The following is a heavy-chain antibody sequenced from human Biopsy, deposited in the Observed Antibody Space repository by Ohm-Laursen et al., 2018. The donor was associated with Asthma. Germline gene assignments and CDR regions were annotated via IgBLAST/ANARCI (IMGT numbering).Heavy chain of an antibody. CDR3: ARPSPNMDILYYYYHMDV. J-gene: IGHJ6*02. D-gene: IGHD3-3*02. CDR2: ISPIFGSS. CDR1: GGMFGNYA. V-gene: IGHV1-69*06. Sequence: GSSVKVSCKASGGMFGNYAISWVRQAPGLGLEWMGGISPIFGSSNYAQRFQGRVTITADIFTRTVYMELSGLRFDDTAIYYCARPSPNMDILYYYYHMDVWGQGTTVIVSS.